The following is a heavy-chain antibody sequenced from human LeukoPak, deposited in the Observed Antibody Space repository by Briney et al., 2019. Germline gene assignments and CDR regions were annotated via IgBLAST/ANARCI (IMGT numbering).Heavy chain of an antibody. CDR3: ARGLVPAAQNWFDP. CDR2: INHSGST. CDR1: GGSFSGYY. D-gene: IGHD2-2*01. Sequence: SETLSLTCAVYGGSFSGYYWSWIRQPPGKGLEWIGEINHSGSTNYNPSLKSRVTISVDTSKNQFSLKLSSVTAADTAVYYCARGLVPAAQNWFDPWGQGTLVTVSS. V-gene: IGHV4-34*01. J-gene: IGHJ5*02.